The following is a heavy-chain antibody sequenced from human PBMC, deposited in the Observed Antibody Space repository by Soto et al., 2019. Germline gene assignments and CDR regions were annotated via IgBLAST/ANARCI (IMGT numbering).Heavy chain of an antibody. J-gene: IGHJ4*02. V-gene: IGHV1-18*01. CDR2: ISAYNGNT. Sequence: GASVKVSCKASGYTFTTYGITWVRQGPGQGLEWMGWISAYNGNTNYAQKVQGRVTMTTDTSTSTAYMELSSLRSEDTAVYYCAAVPYSGYDVGYFDYWGQGTLVTVSS. D-gene: IGHD5-12*01. CDR1: GYTFTTYG. CDR3: AAVPYSGYDVGYFDY.